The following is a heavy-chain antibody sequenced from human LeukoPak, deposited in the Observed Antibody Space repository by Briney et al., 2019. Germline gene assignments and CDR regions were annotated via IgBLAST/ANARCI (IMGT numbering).Heavy chain of an antibody. Sequence: GESLKISCKGSGYSFTSYWIGWVRQMPGKGLEWMGIIYPGDSDTRYSPSFQGQVTFSADKSISTAYLQWSSLKASDTAMYYCARQMDYGDYANWFDPWGQGTLVTVSS. CDR2: IYPGDSDT. CDR3: ARQMDYGDYANWFDP. J-gene: IGHJ5*02. D-gene: IGHD4-17*01. V-gene: IGHV5-51*01. CDR1: GYSFTSYW.